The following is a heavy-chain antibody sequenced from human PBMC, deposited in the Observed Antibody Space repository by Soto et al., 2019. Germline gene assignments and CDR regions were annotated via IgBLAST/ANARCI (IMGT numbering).Heavy chain of an antibody. D-gene: IGHD2-8*01. Sequence: GGSLRLSCAASGFTFSSYAMSWVRQAPGKGLEWVSAISGSGGSTYYADSVKGRFTISRDNSKNTLYLQMNSLRAEDTAVYYCAKDQVYCTNGVCYLYYFDYWGQGTLVTVSS. V-gene: IGHV3-23*01. CDR3: AKDQVYCTNGVCYLYYFDY. CDR1: GFTFSSYA. J-gene: IGHJ4*02. CDR2: ISGSGGST.